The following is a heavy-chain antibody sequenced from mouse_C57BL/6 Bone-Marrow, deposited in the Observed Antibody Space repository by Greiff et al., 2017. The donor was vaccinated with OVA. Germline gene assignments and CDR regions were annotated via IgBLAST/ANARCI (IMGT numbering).Heavy chain of an antibody. CDR1: GFTFSSYA. CDR2: ISSGGDYI. J-gene: IGHJ3*01. CDR3: TRRGSYYSNYEFAY. V-gene: IGHV5-9-1*02. Sequence: EVQLVESGEGLVKPGGSLKLSCAASGFTFSSYAMSWVRQTPEKRLEWVAYISSGGDYIYYADTVKGRFTISRDNARNTLYLQMSSLKSEDTAMYYCTRRGSYYSNYEFAYWGQGTLVTVSA. D-gene: IGHD2-5*01.